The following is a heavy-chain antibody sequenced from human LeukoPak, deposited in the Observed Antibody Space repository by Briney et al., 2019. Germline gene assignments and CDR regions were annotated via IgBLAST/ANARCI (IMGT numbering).Heavy chain of an antibody. CDR1: GGSISSYY. CDR2: IYYSGST. V-gene: IGHV4-59*01. J-gene: IGHJ5*02. Sequence: SQTLSLTCTVSGGSISSYYWSWIRQPPGKGLEWIGYIYYSGSTNYNPSLKSRVTISVDTSKNQFSLKLSSVTAADTAVYYCARETGIAAADGWFDPWGQGTLVTVSS. CDR3: ARETGIAAADGWFDP. D-gene: IGHD6-13*01.